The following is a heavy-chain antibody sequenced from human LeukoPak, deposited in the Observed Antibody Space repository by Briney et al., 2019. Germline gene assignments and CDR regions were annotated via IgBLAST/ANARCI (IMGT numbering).Heavy chain of an antibody. V-gene: IGHV3-23*01. Sequence: GGSLRLSCAASGFTFSNFAMSWVRQAPGKGLEWVSSISGSGDATYYADSVRGRFTISRDNSKNTVYLQMNSLRAEDTAVYYCAKDIGTDWGQGTLVTVSS. CDR3: AKDIGTD. CDR1: GFTFSNFA. D-gene: IGHD1-14*01. J-gene: IGHJ4*02. CDR2: ISGSGDAT.